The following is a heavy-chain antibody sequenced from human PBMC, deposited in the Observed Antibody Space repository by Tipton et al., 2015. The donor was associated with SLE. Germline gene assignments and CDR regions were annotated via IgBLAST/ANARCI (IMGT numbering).Heavy chain of an antibody. J-gene: IGHJ6*03. CDR1: GFTSSNYS. V-gene: IGHV3-23*01. D-gene: IGHD6-6*01. CDR2: ISGSGGST. CDR3: AKASPDYYYYMDV. Sequence: PLRLSCAASGFTSSNYSMHWVRQAPGKGLEWVSGISGSGGSTTCADSVKGRFTISRDNSKNTLYLQMNSLRTEATAVYYCAKASPDYYYYMDVWGKGTTVTDPS.